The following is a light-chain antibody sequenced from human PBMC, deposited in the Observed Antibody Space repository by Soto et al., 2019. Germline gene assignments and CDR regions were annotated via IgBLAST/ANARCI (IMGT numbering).Light chain of an antibody. J-gene: IGKJ1*01. CDR1: QSVSSSY. CDR3: QQYGSSRCT. CDR2: GAS. V-gene: IGKV3-20*01. Sequence: EIVLTQSPGTLSLSPGERATLSCRASQSVSSSYLAWYQQKPGQAPWLLIYGASSRATGIPDRFSGSGSGTDFTLTISRLEPEDFSVYYCQQYGSSRCTFGQGTKVEIK.